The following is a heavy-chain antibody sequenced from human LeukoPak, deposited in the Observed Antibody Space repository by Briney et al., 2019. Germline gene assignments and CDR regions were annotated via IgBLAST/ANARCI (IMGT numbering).Heavy chain of an antibody. CDR1: GFTFDDYA. CDR2: ISWNSGSI. V-gene: IGHV3-9*01. D-gene: IGHD6-19*01. J-gene: IGHJ4*02. CDR3: AKDRLGRLVRPDFDY. Sequence: GRSLRLSCAASGFTFDDYAMHWVRQAPGKGLEWVSGISWNSGSIGYADSVKGRFTISRDNAKNSLYLQMNSLRAEDTALYYCAKDRLGRLVRPDFDYWGQGTLVTVSS.